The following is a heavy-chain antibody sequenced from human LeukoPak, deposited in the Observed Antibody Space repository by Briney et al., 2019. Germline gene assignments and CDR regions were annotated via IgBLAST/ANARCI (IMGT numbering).Heavy chain of an antibody. D-gene: IGHD6-13*01. CDR3: ARGGSSSWSYVWGYFQH. Sequence: SVKVSCKASGGTFSSYAISWVRQAPGQGLEWMGRIIPILGIANYAQKFQGRVTITADKSTSTAYMELSSLRSEDTAVYYCARGGSSSWSYVWGYFQHWGQGTLVTVSS. CDR1: GGTFSSYA. V-gene: IGHV1-69*04. CDR2: IIPILGIA. J-gene: IGHJ1*01.